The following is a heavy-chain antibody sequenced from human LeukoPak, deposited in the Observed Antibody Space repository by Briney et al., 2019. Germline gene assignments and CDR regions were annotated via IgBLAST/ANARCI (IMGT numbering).Heavy chain of an antibody. J-gene: IGHJ5*02. V-gene: IGHV4-31*03. CDR2: IYYSGST. D-gene: IGHD1-26*01. CDR1: GGSISSGGYY. Sequence: SETLSLTCTVSGGSISSGGYYWSWIRQHPGKGLEWIGYIYYSGSTYYNPSLKSRVTISVDTSKNQFSLKLSSVTAADTAVHYCARGVVGATIKSVWFDPRGQGTLVTVSS. CDR3: ARGVVGATIKSVWFDP.